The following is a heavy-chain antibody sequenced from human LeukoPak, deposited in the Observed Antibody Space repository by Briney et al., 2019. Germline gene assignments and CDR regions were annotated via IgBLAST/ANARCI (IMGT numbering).Heavy chain of an antibody. CDR2: ISSSSSYI. CDR1: GFTFSNAW. CDR3: ARDGPKGSRDY. J-gene: IGHJ4*02. Sequence: GGSLRLSCAASGFTFSNAWMNWVRQAPGKGLEWVSSISSSSSYIYYADSVKGRFTISRDNAKNSLYLQMNSLRAEDTAVYYCARDGPKGSRDYWGQGTLVTVSS. V-gene: IGHV3-21*01. D-gene: IGHD1-26*01.